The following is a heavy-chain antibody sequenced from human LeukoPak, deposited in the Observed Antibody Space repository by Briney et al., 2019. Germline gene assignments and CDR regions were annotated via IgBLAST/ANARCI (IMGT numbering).Heavy chain of an antibody. CDR1: GFTVSSNY. Sequence: PGGSLRLSCAASGFTVSSNYVSWVRQAPGKGLEWVSVIYNGGSTYYADSVKGRFTISRDNSKNTLYLQMNSLRAEDTAVYYCARRIVVVITATPGNDAFDIWGQGTMVTVSS. CDR3: ARRIVVVITATPGNDAFDI. CDR2: IYNGGST. V-gene: IGHV3-66*02. J-gene: IGHJ3*02. D-gene: IGHD2-15*01.